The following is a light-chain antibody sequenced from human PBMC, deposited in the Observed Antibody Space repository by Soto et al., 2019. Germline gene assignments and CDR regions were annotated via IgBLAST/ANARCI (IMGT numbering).Light chain of an antibody. Sequence: QSVLTQPASVSGSPGQSITISCSGNAVSYQLVSWYQQQPGKAPKLILYNVTRRPSGVSNRFSGFKSGTTASLKITGLQAEHEADYYCCSFLGVNNYVFRNGNEV. CDR3: CSFLGVNNYV. V-gene: IGLV2-23*02. J-gene: IGLJ1*01. CDR2: NVT. CDR1: GNAVSYQL.